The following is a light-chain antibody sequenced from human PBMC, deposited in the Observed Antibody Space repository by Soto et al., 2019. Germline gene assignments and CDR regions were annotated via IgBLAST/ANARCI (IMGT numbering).Light chain of an antibody. CDR3: SSYTSSSTLV. CDR1: SSDVGGYNY. J-gene: IGLJ2*01. Sequence: QSVLTQPASVSGSPGQSITISCTGTSSDVGGYNYVSWYQQHPGKAPKLMIYEVSNRPSGVSNRFSGSRSGNTASLNISGLQAEDEADYYCSSYTSSSTLVFGGGTKVTV. V-gene: IGLV2-14*01. CDR2: EVS.